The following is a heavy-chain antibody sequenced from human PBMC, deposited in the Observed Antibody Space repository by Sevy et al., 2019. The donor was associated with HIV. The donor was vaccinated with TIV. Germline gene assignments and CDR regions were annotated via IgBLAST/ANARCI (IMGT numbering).Heavy chain of an antibody. J-gene: IGHJ6*02. CDR2: IYYSGST. D-gene: IGHD6-19*01. CDR1: GGSISSGGYY. V-gene: IGHV4-31*03. CDR3: ASYSSGWPRTYYYYGMDV. Sequence: SETLSLTCTVSGGSISSGGYYWSWIRQHPGKGLEWIGYIYYSGSTYYNPSLKSRVTISVDTSKNQFSRKLSSVTAADTAVYYCASYSSGWPRTYYYYGMDVWGQGTTVTVSS.